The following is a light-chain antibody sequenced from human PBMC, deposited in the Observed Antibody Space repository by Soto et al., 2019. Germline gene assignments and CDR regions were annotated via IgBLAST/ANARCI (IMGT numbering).Light chain of an antibody. CDR2: DAS. CDR1: QDIGKY. V-gene: IGKV1-33*01. J-gene: IGKJ5*01. Sequence: DIPMTQSPSPLSASVGDRVTITCQARQDIGKYLNWYQQKPGKAPTLLIYDASNVETGVPSRFSGGGSGTDFTLTITSLQPEDIATYYCQQYGTLPITFGQGTRLEIK. CDR3: QQYGTLPIT.